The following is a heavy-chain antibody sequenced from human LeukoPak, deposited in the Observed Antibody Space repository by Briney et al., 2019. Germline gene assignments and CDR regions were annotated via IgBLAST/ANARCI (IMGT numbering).Heavy chain of an antibody. CDR3: AREVADTAMVHPDY. J-gene: IGHJ4*02. CDR1: GGSISSSSYY. D-gene: IGHD5-18*01. CDR2: IYYSGST. V-gene: IGHV4-39*07. Sequence: SETLSLTCTVSGGSISSSSYYWGWIRQPPGKGLEWIGSIYYSGSTYYNPSLKSRVTISVDTSKNQFSLKLSSVTAADTAVYYCAREVADTAMVHPDYWGQGTLVTVSS.